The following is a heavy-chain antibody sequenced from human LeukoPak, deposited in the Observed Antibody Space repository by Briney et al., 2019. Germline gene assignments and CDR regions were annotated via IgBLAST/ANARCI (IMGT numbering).Heavy chain of an antibody. J-gene: IGHJ6*03. V-gene: IGHV3-7*04. Sequence: GGSLRLSCAASGFTFSSYWMSWVRQAPGKGLEWVATIKQDGSEKNYVDSVKGRFTISRDNAKNSLYLQRNSLRAEDTAVYYCARVKSGYSYGPHYYYYYYMDVWGKGTTVTVSS. D-gene: IGHD5-18*01. CDR2: IKQDGSEK. CDR1: GFTFSSYW. CDR3: ARVKSGYSYGPHYYYYYYMDV.